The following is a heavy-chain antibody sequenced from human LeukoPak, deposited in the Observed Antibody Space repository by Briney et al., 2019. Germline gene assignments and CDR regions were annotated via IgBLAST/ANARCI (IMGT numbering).Heavy chain of an antibody. CDR1: GFTFSSYG. V-gene: IGHV3-23*01. CDR2: IRTSAGHI. Sequence: PGGSLRLSCAASGFTFSSYGMGWVRQAPGEGLEWVSTIRTSAGHIYYADSVKGRFTISRDNSKNTVYLQMNSLRAEDTAVYYCAKYYYGSGSSPLNFDYWGQGTLVTVSS. CDR3: AKYYYGSGSSPLNFDY. J-gene: IGHJ4*02. D-gene: IGHD3-10*01.